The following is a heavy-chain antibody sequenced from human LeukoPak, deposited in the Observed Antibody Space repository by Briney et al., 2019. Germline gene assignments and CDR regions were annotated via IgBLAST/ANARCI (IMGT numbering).Heavy chain of an antibody. V-gene: IGHV1-46*01. J-gene: IGHJ4*02. D-gene: IGHD6-25*01. Sequence: GASVKVSCKASGYTFTNYYMHWVRQAPGQGLEWMGVINPSGANTGYAQKFQGRVSLTRDTSTSTVYMELSSLRSQDTAVYYCASGPAAANFDYWGQGTLVTVSS. CDR3: ASGPAAANFDY. CDR2: INPSGANT. CDR1: GYTFTNYY.